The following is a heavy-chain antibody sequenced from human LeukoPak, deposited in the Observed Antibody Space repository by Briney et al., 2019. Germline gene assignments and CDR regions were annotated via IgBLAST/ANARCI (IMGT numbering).Heavy chain of an antibody. V-gene: IGHV3-30-3*01. CDR2: ISSDRSNK. CDR3: AKDPYTTSSWVY. Sequence: PGGSLRLSCAASGFTFSSYAMHWVRQAPGKGLESVAVISSDRSNKYYADSVKGRFTISRDNSNNTLYLQMTSLRAEDTAVYYCAKDPYTTSSWVYWGQGTLVTVSS. D-gene: IGHD6-6*01. CDR1: GFTFSSYA. J-gene: IGHJ4*02.